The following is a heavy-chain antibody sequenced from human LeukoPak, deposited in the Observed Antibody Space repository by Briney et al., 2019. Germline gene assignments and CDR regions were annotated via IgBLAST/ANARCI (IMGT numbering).Heavy chain of an antibody. J-gene: IGHJ3*02. Sequence: GRSLRLSCAASGFSFADYAMHWVRQAPGKGLEWVSGISRNSGTIVYADSVRGRFTISRDNAKNSLSLQMDSLRPEGTALYYCVKKGDTFDMWGRGTMVTVSS. V-gene: IGHV3-9*01. CDR2: ISRNSGTI. CDR3: VKKGDTFDM. CDR1: GFSFADYA.